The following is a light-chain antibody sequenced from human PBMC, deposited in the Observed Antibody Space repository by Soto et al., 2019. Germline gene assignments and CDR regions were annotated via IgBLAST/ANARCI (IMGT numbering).Light chain of an antibody. V-gene: IGLV3-21*04. Sequence: SYELTQPPSVSVAPGKTARITCGGNNIGSKSVNWYQQKPGQAPVLVIYYDSDRPSGIPERFSGSNSGNTATLTISRVEAGDEADYYCQVWDSSSDPHVVFGGGTKLTVL. CDR3: QVWDSSSDPHVV. CDR1: NIGSKS. CDR2: YDS. J-gene: IGLJ2*01.